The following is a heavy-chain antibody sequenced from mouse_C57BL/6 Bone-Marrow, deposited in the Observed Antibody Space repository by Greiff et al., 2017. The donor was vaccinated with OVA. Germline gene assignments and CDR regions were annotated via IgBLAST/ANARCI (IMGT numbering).Heavy chain of an antibody. D-gene: IGHD2-3*01. J-gene: IGHJ3*01. CDR2: IYPGDGDT. CDR3: AREDCDGYCPFAY. Sequence: QVQLKESGPELVKPGASVKISCKASGYAFSSSWMNWVKQRPGKGLEWIGRIYPGDGDTNYNGKFKGKATLTADKSSSTAYMQLSSLTSEDSAVYFCAREDCDGYCPFAYWGQGTLVTVSA. CDR1: GYAFSSSW. V-gene: IGHV1-82*01.